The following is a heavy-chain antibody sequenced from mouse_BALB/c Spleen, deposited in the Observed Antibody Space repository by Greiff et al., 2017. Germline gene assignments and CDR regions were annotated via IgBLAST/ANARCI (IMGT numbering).Heavy chain of an antibody. CDR1: GFTFSSYY. CDR2: INSNGGST. J-gene: IGHJ2*01. D-gene: IGHD1-2*01. CDR3: AFSITTAFDY. Sequence: DVMLVESGGGLVKLGGSLKLSCAASGFTFSSYYMSWVRQTPEKRLELVAAINSNGGSTYYPDTVKGRFTISRDNAKNTLYLQMSSLKSEDTALYYCAFSITTAFDYWGQGTTLTVSS. V-gene: IGHV5-6-2*01.